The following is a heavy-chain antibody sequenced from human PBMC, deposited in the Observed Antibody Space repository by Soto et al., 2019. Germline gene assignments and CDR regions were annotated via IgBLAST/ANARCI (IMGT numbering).Heavy chain of an antibody. J-gene: IGHJ6*02. V-gene: IGHV2-70*01. CDR1: GFSLSTSGMC. CDR2: IDLDDDK. D-gene: IGHD3-22*01. Sequence: SGPTLVNPTQTLTLTCTFSGFSLSTSGMCVSWIRQPPGKALEWLALIDLDDDKYYSTSLKTRLTISKDTAKNQVVLTMTNMDPVDTATYYCARIRGYYDSSGYLTPHGMDVWGQGTTVTVSS. CDR3: ARIRGYYDSSGYLTPHGMDV.